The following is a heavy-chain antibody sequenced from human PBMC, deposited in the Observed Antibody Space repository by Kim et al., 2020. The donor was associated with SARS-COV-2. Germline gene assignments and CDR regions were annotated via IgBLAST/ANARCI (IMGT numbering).Heavy chain of an antibody. D-gene: IGHD2-15*01. CDR1: GFTFSSYW. CDR2: INSDGSST. CDR3: ARVRAYCSGGSCHGDYYGMDV. V-gene: IGHV3-74*01. Sequence: GGSLRLSCAASGFTFSSYWMHWVRQAPGKGLVWVSRINSDGSSTSYADSVKGRFTISRDNAKNTLYLQMNSLRAEDTAVYYCARVRAYCSGGSCHGDYYGMDVWGQGTTVTVSS. J-gene: IGHJ6*02.